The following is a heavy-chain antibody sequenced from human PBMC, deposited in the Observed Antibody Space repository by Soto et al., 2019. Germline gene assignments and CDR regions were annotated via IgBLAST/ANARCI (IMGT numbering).Heavy chain of an antibody. D-gene: IGHD3-22*01. Sequence: GGSLRLSCAASGFTFSSYAMSWVRQAPGKGLEWVSAISGSGGSTYYADSVKGRFTISRDNSKNTLYLQMNSLRAEDTAVYYCAKDGFRSPLLLPLYYFDYWGQGTLVTVSS. J-gene: IGHJ4*02. CDR2: ISGSGGST. CDR3: AKDGFRSPLLLPLYYFDY. CDR1: GFTFSSYA. V-gene: IGHV3-23*01.